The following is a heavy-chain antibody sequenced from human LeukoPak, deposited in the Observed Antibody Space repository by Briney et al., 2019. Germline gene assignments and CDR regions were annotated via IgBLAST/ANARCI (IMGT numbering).Heavy chain of an antibody. CDR2: SYYSGST. D-gene: IGHD6-13*01. V-gene: IGHV4-31*03. J-gene: IGHJ3*02. CDR3: ARGKEGSSWYGDAFDI. CDR1: GGSVRSGGFY. Sequence: KPSQTLSLTCTVSGGSVRSGGFYWSWIRQHPGKGLEWIGYSYYSGSTYYNPSLKSRVTISVDTSKNQFSLKLSSVTAADTAVYYCARGKEGSSWYGDAFDIWGQGTMVTVSS.